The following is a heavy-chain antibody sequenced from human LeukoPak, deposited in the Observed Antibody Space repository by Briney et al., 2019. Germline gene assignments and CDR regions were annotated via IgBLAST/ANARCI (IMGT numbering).Heavy chain of an antibody. V-gene: IGHV4-39*01. D-gene: IGHD6-19*01. Sequence: SETLSLTCTVSGGSISSSSYYWGWIRQPPWKGLEWIGSIYYSGSTYYNPSLKSRVTISVDTSKNQFSLKLSSVTAADTAVYYCARRGEEQCYQNWGQGTLVTVSS. CDR3: ARRGEEQCYQN. CDR1: GGSISSSSYY. CDR2: IYYSGST. J-gene: IGHJ4*02.